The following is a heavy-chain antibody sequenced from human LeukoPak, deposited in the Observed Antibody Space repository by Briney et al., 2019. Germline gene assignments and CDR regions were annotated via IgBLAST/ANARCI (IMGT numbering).Heavy chain of an antibody. J-gene: IGHJ4*02. D-gene: IGHD3-10*01. CDR2: ISYDGGNK. CDR3: ARTTTPHYYGSGSYALGY. CDR1: GFTFSTYA. V-gene: IGHV3-30-3*01. Sequence: GGSLRLSCAASGFTFSTYAMHWVRQGPAKGLEGVAVISYDGGNKYYADSVKGRFTISRDNSKNTLYLQMSSLSAEDTAVYYCARTTTPHYYGSGSYALGYWGQGTLVTVPS.